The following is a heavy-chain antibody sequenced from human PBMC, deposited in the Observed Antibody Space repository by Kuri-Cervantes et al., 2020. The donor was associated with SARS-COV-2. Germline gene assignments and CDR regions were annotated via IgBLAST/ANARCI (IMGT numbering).Heavy chain of an antibody. CDR2: ISYDGSNK. V-gene: IGHV3-30*18. Sequence: GESLKISCAASGFTFSSYGVHWVRQAPGKGLEWVAVISYDGSNKYYADSVKGRFTISRDNSKNTLYLQMNSLRAEDTAVYYRAKDFSRMITFGGVIAPDYWGQGTLVTVSS. CDR1: GFTFSSYG. D-gene: IGHD3-16*02. J-gene: IGHJ4*02. CDR3: AKDFSRMITFGGVIAPDY.